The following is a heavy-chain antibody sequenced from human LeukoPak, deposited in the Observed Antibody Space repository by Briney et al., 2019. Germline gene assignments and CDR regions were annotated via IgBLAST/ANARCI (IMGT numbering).Heavy chain of an antibody. CDR2: VSHTGGT. CDR3: ARVATTGLDS. CDR1: GGSISSSNW. Sequence: SETLSPTCVVSGGSISSSNWWSWVRQSPGKGLEWIGEVSHTGGTIYNPSLKGPVTMSVDKSKNQFSLKLNSVTAADTAVYHCARVATTGLDSWGQGTLVAVSS. D-gene: IGHD6-13*01. V-gene: IGHV4-4*02. J-gene: IGHJ4*02.